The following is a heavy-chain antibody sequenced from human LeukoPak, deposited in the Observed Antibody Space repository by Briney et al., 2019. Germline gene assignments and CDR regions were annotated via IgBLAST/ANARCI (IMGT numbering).Heavy chain of an antibody. CDR1: GGSISSGDYY. J-gene: IGHJ3*02. D-gene: IGHD3-3*01. Sequence: SETLSLTCTVSGGSISSGDYYWSWIRQPPGKGLEWIGYIYYNGSTHYNPSLKSRVTISVDTSKNQFSLKLSSVTAADTAVYYCAAARFLEWLLFAFDIWGQGTMVTVSS. CDR2: IYYNGST. CDR3: AAARFLEWLLFAFDI. V-gene: IGHV4-30-4*08.